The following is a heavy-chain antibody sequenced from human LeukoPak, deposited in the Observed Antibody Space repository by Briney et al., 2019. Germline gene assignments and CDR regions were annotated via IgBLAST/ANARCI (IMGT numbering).Heavy chain of an antibody. V-gene: IGHV4-39*01. CDR3: ARQWTIGGWELLFAFDI. D-gene: IGHD1-26*01. CDR2: IYYSGST. Sequence: KPSETLSLTCTVSGGSISSSSYYWGWIRQPPGKGLEWIGSIYYSGSTYYNPSLKSRVTISVDTSKNQFSLKLSSVTAADTAVYYCARQWTIGGWELLFAFDIWGQGTMVTVSS. CDR1: GGSISSSSYY. J-gene: IGHJ3*02.